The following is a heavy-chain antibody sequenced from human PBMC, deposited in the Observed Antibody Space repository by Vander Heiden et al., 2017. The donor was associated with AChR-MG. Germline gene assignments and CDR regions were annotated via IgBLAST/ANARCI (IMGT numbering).Heavy chain of an antibody. J-gene: IGHJ5*02. Sequence: EVQLVESGGGLVQPGGSLRLSCAASGFTFSSYEMNWVRQAPGKGLEWVSYISSSGSTIYYADSVKGRFTISRGNAKNSLYLQMNSLRAEDTAVYYCARDHPGGQQLVPLGGFDPWGQGTLVTVSS. CDR2: ISSSGSTI. CDR3: ARDHPGGQQLVPLGGFDP. V-gene: IGHV3-48*03. CDR1: GFTFSSYE. D-gene: IGHD6-13*01.